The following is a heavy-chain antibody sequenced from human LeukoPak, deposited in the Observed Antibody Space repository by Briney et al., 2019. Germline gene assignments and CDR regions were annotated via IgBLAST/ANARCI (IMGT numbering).Heavy chain of an antibody. CDR2: INPSGGST. V-gene: IGHV1-46*01. D-gene: IGHD5-24*01. CDR1: GYTFTSYY. CDR3: AADWGDGYAYYFDY. J-gene: IGHJ4*02. Sequence: ASVKVSCKASGYTFTSYYMHWVRQAPGQGLEWMGIINPSGGSTSYVQKFQGRVTMTRDTSTNTVYMELSSLRSEDTAVYYCAADWGDGYAYYFDYWGQGTLVTVSS.